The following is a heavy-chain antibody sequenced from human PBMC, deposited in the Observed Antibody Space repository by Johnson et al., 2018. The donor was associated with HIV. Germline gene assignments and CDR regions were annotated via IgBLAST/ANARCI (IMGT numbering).Heavy chain of an antibody. D-gene: IGHD6-13*01. Sequence: VESGGGLKQPGGSLRLSCAASGFTFSSYDMHWVRQATGKGLEWVSTIGTAGDTYYPGSVKGRFTISRDNAKNTLYLQMNRLRAEDTAVYYCALSGGAAAYDAFDIWGQGTMVTVSS. CDR3: ALSGGAAAYDAFDI. J-gene: IGHJ3*02. CDR2: IGTAGDT. V-gene: IGHV3-13*01. CDR1: GFTFSSYD.